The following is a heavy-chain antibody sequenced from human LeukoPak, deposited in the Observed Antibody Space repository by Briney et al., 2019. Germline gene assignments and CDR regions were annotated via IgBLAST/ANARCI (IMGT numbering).Heavy chain of an antibody. D-gene: IGHD6-13*01. CDR3: ARDREEYSSSWSVYYYYYYMDV. Sequence: GGSLRLSCAASGFTFSSYAMNWVRQAPGKGLEWVSGISGSGSSTNYADSVEGRFTISRDNSNNTLYLQMNSLRAEDTAVYYCARDREEYSSSWSVYYYYYYMDVWGKGTTVTVSS. CDR2: ISGSGSST. CDR1: GFTFSSYA. V-gene: IGHV3-23*01. J-gene: IGHJ6*03.